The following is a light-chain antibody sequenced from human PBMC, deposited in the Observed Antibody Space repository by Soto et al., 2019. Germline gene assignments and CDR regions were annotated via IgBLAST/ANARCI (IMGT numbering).Light chain of an antibody. J-gene: IGLJ1*01. V-gene: IGLV4-60*02. CDR1: SGHSSYI. Sequence: QSVLTQSSSASASLGSSVKLTCTLSSGHSSYIIAWHQQQPGKAPRYLMKLEGSGSYNKGSGVPDRFSGSSSGADRYLTIPNLQFEDEADYYCYTWNSNTHVFGTGTKLTVL. CDR3: YTWNSNTHV. CDR2: LEGSGSY.